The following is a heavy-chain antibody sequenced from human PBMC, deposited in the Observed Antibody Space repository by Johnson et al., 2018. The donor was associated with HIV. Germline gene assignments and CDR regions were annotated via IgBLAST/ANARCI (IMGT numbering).Heavy chain of an antibody. Sequence: EVQLVESGGGLVQSGGSLRLSCAASGFTFSRDWMNWVRQAPGKGLEWVANINQAGSEKYYVDSVKGRFTISKDNAKNSLHLQMNSLRAEDRAVYYCVRDPDPLSGVAFDFWGQGTMVTVSS. V-gene: IGHV3-7*01. CDR3: VRDPDPLSGVAFDF. J-gene: IGHJ3*01. D-gene: IGHD2-8*01. CDR1: GFTFSRDW. CDR2: INQAGSEK.